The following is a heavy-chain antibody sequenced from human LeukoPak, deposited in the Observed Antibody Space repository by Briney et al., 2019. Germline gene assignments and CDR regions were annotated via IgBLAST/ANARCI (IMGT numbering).Heavy chain of an antibody. CDR3: ARNLYYYGSSGYYYY. Sequence: GGSLRLSCAASGFTVSSNYMSWVRQAPGKGLEWVSVIYSGGSTYYADSVKGRFTISRDNSKNTLYLQMNSLRAEDTAVYYCARNLYYYGSSGYYYYWGQGTLVTVSS. CDR1: GFTVSSNY. V-gene: IGHV3-66*01. CDR2: IYSGGST. D-gene: IGHD3-22*01. J-gene: IGHJ4*02.